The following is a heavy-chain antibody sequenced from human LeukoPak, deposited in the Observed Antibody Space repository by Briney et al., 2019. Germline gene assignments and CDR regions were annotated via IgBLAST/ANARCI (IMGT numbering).Heavy chain of an antibody. CDR2: IIPIFGTA. CDR1: GGTFSSYA. Sequence: SVKVSCKASGGTFSSYAISWVRQAPGQGLEWMGRIIPIFGTANYAQKFQGRATITTDESTSTAYMELSSLRSEDTAVYYCASSRYSSGWSDYWGQGTLVTVSS. D-gene: IGHD6-19*01. J-gene: IGHJ4*02. CDR3: ASSRYSSGWSDY. V-gene: IGHV1-69*05.